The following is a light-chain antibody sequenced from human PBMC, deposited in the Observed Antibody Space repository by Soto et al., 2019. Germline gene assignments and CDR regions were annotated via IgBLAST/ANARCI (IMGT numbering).Light chain of an antibody. J-gene: IGKJ1*01. CDR1: QSVSSN. Sequence: EVVMTQSPATLSVSPGERATLACRASQSVSSNLAWYQQKPGQAPRLLIYGASTRATGIPARFSGSGSGTEFTLTISRLQAEDFAFYYYQQYNTWPPWTFGQGTKLEIK. CDR3: QQYNTWPPWT. V-gene: IGKV3-15*01. CDR2: GAS.